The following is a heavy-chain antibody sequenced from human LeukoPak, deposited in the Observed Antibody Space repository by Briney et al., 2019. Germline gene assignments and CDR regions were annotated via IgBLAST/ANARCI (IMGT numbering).Heavy chain of an antibody. CDR1: GYTFPAYY. V-gene: IGHV1-2*06. CDR2: NNHHSCGT. CDR3: AREGSQDYSNYFNSFDP. Sequence: VASVKVSFKASGYTFPAYYMHWVRQPPGQGLEGMGRNNHHSCGTNYAQKLQGRVTMSRDTSISTAYMELSRLTSDDTAVYYCAREGSQDYSNYFNSFDPWGQGSLVTVSS. D-gene: IGHD4-11*01. J-gene: IGHJ5*02.